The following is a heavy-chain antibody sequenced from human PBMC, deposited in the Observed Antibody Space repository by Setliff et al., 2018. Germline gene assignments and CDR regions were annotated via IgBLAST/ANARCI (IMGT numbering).Heavy chain of an antibody. CDR3: ARGGTFRYFDY. J-gene: IGHJ4*02. V-gene: IGHV4-34*01. CDR1: GGTFSDYY. Sequence: PSETLSLTCAAYGGTFSDYYWTWIRQPPGKGLEWIGEINHSGSTNYNPSPKSRVTISVDTSKNQFSLRLSSVTAADTAVYYCARGGTFRYFDYWGQGTPVTVSS. CDR2: INHSGST.